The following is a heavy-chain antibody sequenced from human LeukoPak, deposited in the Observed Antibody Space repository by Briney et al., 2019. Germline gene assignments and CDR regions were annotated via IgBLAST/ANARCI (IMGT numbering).Heavy chain of an antibody. CDR1: GGSFSNYY. Sequence: PSETLSLTCTVYGGSFSNYYWSWIRQTPGKGMEWIGEINDSGRTNYNPSLMSRVTVSVDTSKNQFSLRLTSVTATDTAVYYCARRWNYGRNYYIDVCGKGAAVSVSS. CDR3: ARRWNYGRNYYIDV. D-gene: IGHD1-7*01. J-gene: IGHJ6*03. CDR2: INDSGRT. V-gene: IGHV4-34*01.